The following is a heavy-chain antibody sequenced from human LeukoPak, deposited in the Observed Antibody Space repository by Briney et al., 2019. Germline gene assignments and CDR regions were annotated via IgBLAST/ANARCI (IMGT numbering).Heavy chain of an antibody. CDR3: AKDMGRLRYLTDGFDY. V-gene: IGHV3-9*03. CDR2: ISWNSGSI. Sequence: PGGSLRLSCAASGFTFDDYAMHWVRQAPGKGLEWVSGISWNSGSIGYADSVKGRFTISRDNAKNSLYLQMNSLRAEDMALYYCAKDMGRLRYLTDGFDYWGQGTLVTVSS. D-gene: IGHD3-9*01. CDR1: GFTFDDYA. J-gene: IGHJ4*02.